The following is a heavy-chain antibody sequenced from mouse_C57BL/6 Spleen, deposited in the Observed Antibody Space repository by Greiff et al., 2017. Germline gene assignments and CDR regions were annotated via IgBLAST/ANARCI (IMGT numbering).Heavy chain of an antibody. CDR3: ARVYYDYVHWYFDV. CDR2: INPNNGGT. J-gene: IGHJ1*03. V-gene: IGHV1-26*01. D-gene: IGHD2-4*01. CDR1: GYTFTDYY. Sequence: VQLQQSGPELVKPGASVKISCKASGYTFTDYYMNWVKQSHGKSLEWIGDINPNNGGTSYNQKFKGKATLTVDKSSSTAYMELRSLTSEDSAVYYCARVYYDYVHWYFDVWGTGTTVTVSS.